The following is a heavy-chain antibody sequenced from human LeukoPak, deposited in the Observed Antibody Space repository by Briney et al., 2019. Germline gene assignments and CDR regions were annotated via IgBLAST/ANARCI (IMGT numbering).Heavy chain of an antibody. D-gene: IGHD3-22*01. V-gene: IGHV1-69*13. CDR3: ARGTYYYDSSGYLNY. CDR2: IIPTFGTA. CDR1: RGTFSSYA. Sequence: ASVKVSCKASRGTFSSYAISWVRQAPGQGLEWMGGIIPTFGTANYAQKFQGRVTITADESTSTAYMELSSLRSEDTAVYYCARGTYYYDSSGYLNYWGQGTLVTVSS. J-gene: IGHJ4*02.